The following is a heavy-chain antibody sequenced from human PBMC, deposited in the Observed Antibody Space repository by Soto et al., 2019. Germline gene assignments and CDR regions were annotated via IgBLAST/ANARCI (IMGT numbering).Heavy chain of an antibody. D-gene: IGHD1-26*01. V-gene: IGHV3-33*01. CDR3: AGDGVGATVFFGYFDY. CDR2: IRFDGSNE. CDR1: GSIFGGYG. Sequence: QAPLLESGGGVVQPGRSLRLSCAASGSIFGGYGMHWVRQAPGKGLEWVAGIRFDGSNENYADSAKGRFTISRDNSKNMLYLQMNSLSVEDTAVYYCAGDGVGATVFFGYFDYWGQGALVTVSS. J-gene: IGHJ4*02.